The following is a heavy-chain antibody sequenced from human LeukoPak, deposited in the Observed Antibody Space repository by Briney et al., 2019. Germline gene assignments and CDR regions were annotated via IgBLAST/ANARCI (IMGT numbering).Heavy chain of an antibody. CDR1: GFAFSSYA. CDR2: ISSSSSYI. CDR3: AREKYSSSWSSDY. J-gene: IGHJ4*02. D-gene: IGHD6-13*01. Sequence: PGGSLRLSCAASGFAFSSYAMHWVRQAPGKGLEWVSSISSSSSYIYYADSVKGRFTISRDNAKNSLYLQMNSLRAEDTAVYYCAREKYSSSWSSDYWGQGTLVTVSS. V-gene: IGHV3-21*01.